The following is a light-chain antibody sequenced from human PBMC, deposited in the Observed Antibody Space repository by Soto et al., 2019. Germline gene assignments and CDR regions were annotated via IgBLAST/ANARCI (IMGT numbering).Light chain of an antibody. V-gene: IGKV1-39*01. J-gene: IGKJ1*01. Sequence: DIQMTQSPSSLSASVGDRVTIPCRASQTISRNLNWYQQKPGKAPKLLIYAASSLQSGVPSRFSGSGSGTDFSLAISSLQPEDFATYYCQPSDSIPITFGQGTKVDIK. CDR3: QPSDSIPIT. CDR2: AAS. CDR1: QTISRN.